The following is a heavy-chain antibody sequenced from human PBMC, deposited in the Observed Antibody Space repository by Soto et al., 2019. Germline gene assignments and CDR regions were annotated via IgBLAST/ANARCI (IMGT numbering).Heavy chain of an antibody. CDR2: IYPGDSKT. V-gene: IGHV5-51*01. D-gene: IGHD3-22*01. CDR1: GFSFTTYW. J-gene: IGHJ3*02. Sequence: GESLKISCKGSGFSFTTYWIAWVRQMPGKGLEWMGIIYPGDSKTTYSPSFQGQVTISAEDTAVYYCARGPDYYDSSGYYYEPQGAAFDIWGQGTMVTVSS. CDR3: QGAAFDI.